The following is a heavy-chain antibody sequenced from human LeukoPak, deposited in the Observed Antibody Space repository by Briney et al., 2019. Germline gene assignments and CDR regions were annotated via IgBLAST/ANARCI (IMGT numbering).Heavy chain of an antibody. Sequence: PSETLSLTCTVSGGSISSSSYYWGWIRQPPGKGLEWIGSIYYSGSTYYNPSLKSRVTIPVDTSKNQFSLKLSSVTAADTAVYYCARTYDFWSGYRGDWFDPWGQGTLVTVSS. CDR1: GGSISSSSYY. J-gene: IGHJ5*02. D-gene: IGHD3-3*01. CDR2: IYYSGST. V-gene: IGHV4-39*07. CDR3: ARTYDFWSGYRGDWFDP.